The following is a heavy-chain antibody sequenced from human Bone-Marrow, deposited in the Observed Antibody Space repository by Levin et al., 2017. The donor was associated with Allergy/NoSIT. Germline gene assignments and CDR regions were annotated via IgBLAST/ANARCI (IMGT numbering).Heavy chain of an antibody. CDR1: GGSISSGGYS. D-gene: IGHD1-26*01. CDR3: ARKVGATVLPLYWYFDL. J-gene: IGHJ2*01. CDR2: IYHSGST. V-gene: IGHV4-30-2*01. Sequence: SQTLSLTCAVSGGSISSGGYSWSWIRQPPGKGLEWIGYIYHSGSTYYNPSLKSRVTISVDRSKNQFSLKLSSVTAADTAVYYCARKVGATVLPLYWYFDLWGRGTLVTVSS.